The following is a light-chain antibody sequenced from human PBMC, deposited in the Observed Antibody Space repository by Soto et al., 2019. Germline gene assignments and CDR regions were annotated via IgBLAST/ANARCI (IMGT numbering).Light chain of an antibody. CDR3: QSYDSSLSVVV. Sequence: QAVVTQPPSVSGAPGQTVTMSCTGNSSNIGAGHAVHWYQQLPGTAPKLLIFANTNRPSGVPDRFSVSKSATSASLAITGLQAEDAADYYCQSYDSSLSVVVFGGGTRLTVL. J-gene: IGLJ2*01. V-gene: IGLV1-40*01. CDR1: SSNIGAGHA. CDR2: ANT.